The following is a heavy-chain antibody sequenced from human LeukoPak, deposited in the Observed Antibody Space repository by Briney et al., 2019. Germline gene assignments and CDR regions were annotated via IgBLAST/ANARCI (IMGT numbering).Heavy chain of an antibody. Sequence: ASVKVSCKASGYTFTSYDINWVRQATGQGLEWMGWMNPNSGNTGYAQKFQGRVTMTRNTSISTAYMELSSLRSEDTAVYYCARGGWMQLWRPIDYWGQGTLVTVSS. V-gene: IGHV1-8*01. CDR2: MNPNSGNT. CDR1: GYTFTSYD. J-gene: IGHJ4*02. D-gene: IGHD5-18*01. CDR3: ARGGWMQLWRPIDY.